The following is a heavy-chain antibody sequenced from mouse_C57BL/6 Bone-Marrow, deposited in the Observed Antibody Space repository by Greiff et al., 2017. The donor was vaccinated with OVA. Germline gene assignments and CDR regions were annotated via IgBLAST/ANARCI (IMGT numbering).Heavy chain of an antibody. CDR2: IDPEDGDT. Sequence: VQLHQSGAELVRPGASVKLSCTASGFNIKDYYMHLVKQRPEQGLEWIGRIDPEDGDTDYAPKFQGKATMTADTSSNTAYLQLSSLTSEDSAVYYCTTWVDHVYAMDYWGQGTSVTVSS. J-gene: IGHJ4*01. V-gene: IGHV14-1*01. CDR3: TTWVDHVYAMDY. CDR1: GFNIKDYY.